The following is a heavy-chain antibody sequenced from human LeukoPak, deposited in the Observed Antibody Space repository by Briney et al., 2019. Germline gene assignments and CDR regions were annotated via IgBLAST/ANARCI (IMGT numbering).Heavy chain of an antibody. J-gene: IGHJ4*02. Sequence: TSETLSLTCTVSGGSVSDINYFWGWIRQPPGKGLEWIGSIYYSGDTYYNPSLKSRVTISVDTSKNQFSLKLYSVPAADTAVYYCARNQFRGRSSLVDFWGQGTLVTVSS. D-gene: IGHD1-26*01. CDR3: ARNQFRGRSSLVDF. CDR2: IYYSGDT. V-gene: IGHV4-39*01. CDR1: GGSVSDINYF.